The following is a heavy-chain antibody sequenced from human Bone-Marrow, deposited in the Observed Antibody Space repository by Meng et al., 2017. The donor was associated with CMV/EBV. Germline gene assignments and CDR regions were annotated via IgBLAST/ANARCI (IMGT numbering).Heavy chain of an antibody. CDR1: GFSFSSRD. J-gene: IGHJ4*02. V-gene: IGHV3-30*02. Sequence: GESLKISCAASGFSFSSRDMHWVRQVPGEGLQWVASVLFDGSNKFYPDSVKGRFTISRDNSKGTLYLQMTILKTEDPAVYYCAKDRPHASFDYWGQGMLVTVSS. CDR2: VLFDGSNK. CDR3: AKDRPHASFDY.